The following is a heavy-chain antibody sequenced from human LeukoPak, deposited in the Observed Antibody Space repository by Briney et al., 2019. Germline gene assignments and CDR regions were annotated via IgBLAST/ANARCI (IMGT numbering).Heavy chain of an antibody. CDR2: VIPIFGTP. J-gene: IGHJ6*03. D-gene: IGHD5-18*01. CDR1: GGTFSSYA. V-gene: IGHV1-69*05. CDR3: ARDTTMVTGYYYYIDV. Sequence: GASVKVSCKASGGTFSSYAIAWVRQAPGQGLEWMGGVIPIFGTPNYAQKLQGRVTITTDESTSTAYMELSSLRSEDTAIYYCARDTTMVTGYYYYIDVWGKGTTVTVSS.